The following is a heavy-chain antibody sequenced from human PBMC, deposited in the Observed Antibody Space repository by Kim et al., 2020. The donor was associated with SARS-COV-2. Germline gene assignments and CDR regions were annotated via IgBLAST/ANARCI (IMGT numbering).Heavy chain of an antibody. CDR1: GGSFSGYY. CDR3: ASAYGSGSYYPPAGAFDI. Sequence: SETLSLTCAVYGGSFSGYYWSWIRQPPGKGLEWIGEINHSGSTNYNPSLKSRVTISVDTSKNQFSLKLSSVTAADTAVYYCASAYGSGSYYPPAGAFDIWGQGTMVTVSS. J-gene: IGHJ3*02. CDR2: INHSGST. V-gene: IGHV4-34*01. D-gene: IGHD3-10*01.